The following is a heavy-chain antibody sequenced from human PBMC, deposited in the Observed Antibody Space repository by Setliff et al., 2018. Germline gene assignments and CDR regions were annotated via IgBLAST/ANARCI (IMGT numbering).Heavy chain of an antibody. V-gene: IGHV3-7*03. CDR2: IKEDGSEK. J-gene: IGHJ5*02. Sequence: GGSLRLSCAASGFTFNKYWMSWVRQAPGKGLEWVANIKEDGSEKNYVDSVKGRFIISRDNAKNSLYLQMNSLRAEDTAVYYCVPGIATAGKVSWGQGTLVTVSS. CDR1: GFTFNKYW. CDR3: VPGIATAGKVS. D-gene: IGHD6-13*01.